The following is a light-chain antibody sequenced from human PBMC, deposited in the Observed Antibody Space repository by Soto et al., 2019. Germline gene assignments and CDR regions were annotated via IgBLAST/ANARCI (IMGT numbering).Light chain of an antibody. Sequence: ELVLPQSPGTLSLSPGESAPLSCRASQSVSSSYLAWYQQKPGQPPRLLIYGASSRATGIPARFSGSGSETDFTLTITRLEPDDFAMYYRQQYSSSRTFGQGTKVDIK. CDR2: GAS. V-gene: IGKV3-20*01. CDR1: QSVSSSY. CDR3: QQYSSSRT. J-gene: IGKJ1*01.